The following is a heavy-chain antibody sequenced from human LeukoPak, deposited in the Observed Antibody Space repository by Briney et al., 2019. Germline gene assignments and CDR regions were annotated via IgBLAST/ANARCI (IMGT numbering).Heavy chain of an antibody. D-gene: IGHD6-13*01. CDR2: IYDSGST. V-gene: IGHV4-61*02. J-gene: IGHJ4*02. CDR1: GRSTGSDTYC. CDR3: ARAPRAAAGLDY. Sequence: SETLSLTCTASGRSTGSDTYCWNWIRQPAGKGPEWIGRIYDSGSTNYNSSLKSRVTMSVDTSKNQFSLKLTSVTAADTAVYYCARAPRAAAGLDYWGQGTLVIVSS.